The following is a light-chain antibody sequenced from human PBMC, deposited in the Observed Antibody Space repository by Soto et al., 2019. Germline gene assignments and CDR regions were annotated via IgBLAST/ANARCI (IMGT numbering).Light chain of an antibody. Sequence: EIMLTQSPGTLSLSPGERATLSCRASQSVSSSYLAWYQQKPGQAPRLLIYGASSRATGIPDRFSGSGSGTDFTLTISRLEPEDFAVYYCQQYGSSPRFGQGTKVEIK. J-gene: IGKJ1*01. CDR1: QSVSSSY. CDR3: QQYGSSPR. V-gene: IGKV3-20*01. CDR2: GAS.